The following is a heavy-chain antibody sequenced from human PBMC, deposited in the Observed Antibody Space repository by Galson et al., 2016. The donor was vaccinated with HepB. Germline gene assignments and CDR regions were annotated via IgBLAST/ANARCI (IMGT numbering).Heavy chain of an antibody. J-gene: IGHJ4*02. V-gene: IGHV3-33*01. D-gene: IGHD5-12*01. CDR1: GFTFSSFG. CDR3: VRDAGNYHDTSGLSTSSRSGFDL. CDR2: IWFDGSHE. Sequence: SLRLSCAASGFTFSSFGIHWVRQGPGKGLEWVAVIWFDGSHENYAASVKGRFTISRDNSKGTVYLQMNRLRAEDSALYYCVRDAGNYHDTSGLSTSSRSGFDLWGQGTLVTVSS.